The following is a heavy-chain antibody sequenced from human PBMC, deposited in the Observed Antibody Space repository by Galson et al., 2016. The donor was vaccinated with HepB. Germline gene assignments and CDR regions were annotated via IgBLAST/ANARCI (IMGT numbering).Heavy chain of an antibody. J-gene: IGHJ6*02. CDR2: INSNSGTT. Sequence: SLKLSCTASGYTFTGYYINWVRQAPGKGLEWISCINSNSGTTNYAEHFKGWFTISRDKANNTPYMQLSRLRAEDTAVYYCVRDYGLVMDFWGQGTTVTVS. CDR3: VRDYGLVMDF. CDR1: GYTFTGYY. V-gene: IGHV1-2*04. D-gene: IGHD4-17*01.